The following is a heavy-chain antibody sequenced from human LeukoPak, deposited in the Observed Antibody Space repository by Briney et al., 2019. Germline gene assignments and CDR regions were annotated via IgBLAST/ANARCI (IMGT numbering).Heavy chain of an antibody. CDR1: GFTFSSYA. CDR2: ISGSGGST. D-gene: IGHD6-19*01. Sequence: GGSLRLSCAASGFTFSSYAMSWVRQAPGKGLEWVSAISGSGGSTYYADSMKGRFTISRDNSRNTLYLQMNSLSAEDTAVYYCARYIAVAGSHYFYGMDVWGQGTTVTVSS. J-gene: IGHJ6*02. CDR3: ARYIAVAGSHYFYGMDV. V-gene: IGHV3-23*01.